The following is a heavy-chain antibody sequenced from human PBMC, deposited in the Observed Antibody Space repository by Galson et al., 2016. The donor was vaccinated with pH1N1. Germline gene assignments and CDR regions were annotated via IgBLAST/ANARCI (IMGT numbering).Heavy chain of an antibody. CDR3: ARGAITTPGLDY. CDR1: EFTFTNYA. V-gene: IGHV3-23*01. Sequence: CAASEFTFTNYAMTWVRQAPGKGLEWVSSITGSGDSTFYADSVKGRFTISRDNSKNTLYLQMNSLRVEDTAMYYCARGAITTPGLDYWGQGTLVTVSS. CDR2: ITGSGDST. J-gene: IGHJ4*02. D-gene: IGHD1/OR15-1a*01.